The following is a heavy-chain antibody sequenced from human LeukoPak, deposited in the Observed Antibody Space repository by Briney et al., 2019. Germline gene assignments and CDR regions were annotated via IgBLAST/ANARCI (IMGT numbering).Heavy chain of an antibody. CDR3: ARRGSSSWYFDY. CDR2: IYYSGST. J-gene: IGHJ4*02. V-gene: IGHV4-59*01. CDR1: GFTFSSYA. D-gene: IGHD6-13*01. Sequence: GSLRLSCAASGFTFSSYAMSWIRQPPGKGLEWIGYIYYSGSTNYNPSLKSRVTISVDTSKNQFSLKLSSVTAADTAVYYCARRGSSSWYFDYWGQGTLVTVSS.